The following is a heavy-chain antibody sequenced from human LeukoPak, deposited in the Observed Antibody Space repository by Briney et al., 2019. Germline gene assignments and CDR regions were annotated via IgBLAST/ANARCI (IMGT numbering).Heavy chain of an antibody. V-gene: IGHV3-53*01. J-gene: IGHJ4*02. CDR1: GFRVSSNY. CDR2: LYSSGNT. D-gene: IGHD3-22*01. Sequence: PGRSLRLSCAASGFRVSSNYMSWVRQAPGKGLEWVSVLYSSGNTYYTDSLKGRFTISRDDSKNTVYLQMNSLRVEDTAVYYCARGQYYDSSGFDCWGQGTLVTVSS. CDR3: ARGQYYDSSGFDC.